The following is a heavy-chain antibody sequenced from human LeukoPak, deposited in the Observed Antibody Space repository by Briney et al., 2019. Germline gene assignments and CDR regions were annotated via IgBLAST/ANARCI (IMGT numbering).Heavy chain of an antibody. Sequence: GGSLRLSCAASGFTFSTYCMNWVRQAPGKGLEWVSSISSSGGYIYYADSVEGRFTISRDNAEHSLYLQMNSLRADDTAVYYCARCSGGSCYRSDDYWGQGTLVTVSS. CDR1: GFTFSTYC. CDR3: ARCSGGSCYRSDDY. V-gene: IGHV3-21*01. J-gene: IGHJ4*02. CDR2: ISSSGGYI. D-gene: IGHD2-15*01.